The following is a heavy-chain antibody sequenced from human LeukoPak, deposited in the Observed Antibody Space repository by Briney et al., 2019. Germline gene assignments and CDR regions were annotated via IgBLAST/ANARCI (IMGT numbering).Heavy chain of an antibody. V-gene: IGHV3-23*01. J-gene: IGHJ4*02. D-gene: IGHD2-8*01. Sequence: GGSLRLSCAASGFTFSSYAMSWVRQAPGKGLELEWVSGISGSGGTTYYADSVKGRFTISRDNSKNTLYLQMNSLRTEDAAVYYCAKRVYYYFDYWGQGTLVTVSS. CDR2: ISGSGGTT. CDR3: AKRVYYYFDY. CDR1: GFTFSSYA.